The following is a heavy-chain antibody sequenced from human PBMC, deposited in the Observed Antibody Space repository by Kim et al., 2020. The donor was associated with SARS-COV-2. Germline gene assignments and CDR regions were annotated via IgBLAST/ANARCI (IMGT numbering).Heavy chain of an antibody. J-gene: IGHJ4*02. V-gene: IGHV3-15*01. D-gene: IGHD2-21*01. CDR2: IRSKADGGTA. CDR1: GFTFTKVW. CDR3: TTDYERIGGLCDGETCYPASF. Sequence: GGSLRLSCAASGFTFTKVWLSWVRQAPGKGLEWVGRIRSKADGGTADYAAPVKGRFTISRDDSKNTLYLQMNGLRAEDTAFYHCTTDYERIGGLCDGETCYPASFWCQGTLVTVSS.